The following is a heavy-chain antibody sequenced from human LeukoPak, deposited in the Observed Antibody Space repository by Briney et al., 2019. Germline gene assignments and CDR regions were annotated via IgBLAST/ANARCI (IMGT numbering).Heavy chain of an antibody. J-gene: IGHJ4*02. V-gene: IGHV3-21*01. D-gene: IGHD6-13*01. CDR1: GFTFSSYS. CDR2: ISSSSSYI. CDR3: ARDLGEQGSSWYDDY. Sequence: GGSLRLSCAASGFTFSSYSMNWVRQAPGKGLEWVSSISSSSSYIYYADSVKGRFTISRDNAKNSLYLQMNSLRAEDTAVYYFARDLGEQGSSWYDDYWGQGTLVTVSS.